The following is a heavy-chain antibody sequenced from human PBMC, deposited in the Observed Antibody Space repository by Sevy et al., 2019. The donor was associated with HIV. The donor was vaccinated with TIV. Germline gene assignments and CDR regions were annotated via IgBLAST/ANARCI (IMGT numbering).Heavy chain of an antibody. J-gene: IGHJ4*02. Sequence: ASVKVSCKASGYIFGIYDISWVRQAPGQGLEWMGWITPDSGDTNYAQKLQGRVTMTTDTSTRTSYMELSSLTSDDAGVYYCARGRAQDNGRYYFDSWAQGTLVTVSS. D-gene: IGHD1-26*01. CDR3: ARGRAQDNGRYYFDS. CDR1: GYIFGIYD. CDR2: ITPDSGDT. V-gene: IGHV1-18*01.